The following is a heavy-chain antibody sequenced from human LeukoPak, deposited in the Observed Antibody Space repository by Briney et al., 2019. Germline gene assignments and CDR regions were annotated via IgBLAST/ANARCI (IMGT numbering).Heavy chain of an antibody. V-gene: IGHV3-30*02. D-gene: IGHD6-25*01. J-gene: IGHJ4*02. Sequence: GGSLGLSCAASGFTFSSYGMHWVRQAPGKGLGWVAFIRYDGSNKYYADSVKGRFTISRDNSKNTLYLQMNSLRAEDTAVYYCAKGPYSSVDYWGQGTLVTVSS. CDR3: AKGPYSSVDY. CDR2: IRYDGSNK. CDR1: GFTFSSYG.